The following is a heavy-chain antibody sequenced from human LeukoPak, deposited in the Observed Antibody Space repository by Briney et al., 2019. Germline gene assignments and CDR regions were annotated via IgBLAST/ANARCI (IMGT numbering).Heavy chain of an antibody. D-gene: IGHD2-2*01. CDR3: ARDWYHDIDY. V-gene: IGHV3-74*03. Sequence: GGSLRLSCAASGFTFSSTWMHWVRQVPGKELVWVARIESDGRRTTYAESVKGRFTISRDNAKNTLYLEMNSLRVEDTAVYYCARDWYHDIDYWGQGTLVTVSS. J-gene: IGHJ4*02. CDR1: GFTFSSTW. CDR2: IESDGRRT.